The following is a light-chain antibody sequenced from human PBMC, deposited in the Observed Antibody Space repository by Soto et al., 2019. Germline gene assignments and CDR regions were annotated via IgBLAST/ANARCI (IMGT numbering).Light chain of an antibody. V-gene: IGKV1-5*03. Sequence: DIQMTQSPSTLSASVGDRVTITCRASQSISSWLAWYQQKPGQAPKLLIYKASSLGSGVPSRFSGSGSGTEFTLTISSLQPDDFATYCCQQYYTYPWTFGQGTKVEIK. CDR3: QQYYTYPWT. CDR1: QSISSW. CDR2: KAS. J-gene: IGKJ1*01.